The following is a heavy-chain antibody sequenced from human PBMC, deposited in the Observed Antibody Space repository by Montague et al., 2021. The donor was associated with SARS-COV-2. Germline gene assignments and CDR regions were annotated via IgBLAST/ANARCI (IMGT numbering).Heavy chain of an antibody. CDR3: ARAPYYGPGKPYQFDY. J-gene: IGHJ4*02. D-gene: IGHD3-10*01. V-gene: IGHV4-38-2*02. Sequence: SETLSLTCTVSGYSINSNYYWGWIRQPPGKGLEWIGCSYHSGTTHYHPSLKSRDTISLDTSNNHFSLKVTSVTAADTAVYYCARAPYYGPGKPYQFDYWGRGTLGTVSS. CDR2: SYHSGTT. CDR1: GYSINSNYY.